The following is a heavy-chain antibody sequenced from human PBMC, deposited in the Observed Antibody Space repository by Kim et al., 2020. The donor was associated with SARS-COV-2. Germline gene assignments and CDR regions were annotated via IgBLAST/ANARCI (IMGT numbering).Heavy chain of an antibody. V-gene: IGHV3-9*01. CDR1: GFTFDDYA. CDR3: AKDMGDGFYGAATEYCSGGSCYPGFDY. CDR2: ISWNSGSI. J-gene: IGHJ4*02. D-gene: IGHD2-15*01. Sequence: GGSLRLSCAASGFTFDDYAMHWVRQAPGKGLEWVSGISWNSGSIGYAASVKGRFTISRDNAKNSLYLQMNSLRAEDTALYYCAKDMGDGFYGAATEYCSGGSCYPGFDYWGQGTLVTVSS.